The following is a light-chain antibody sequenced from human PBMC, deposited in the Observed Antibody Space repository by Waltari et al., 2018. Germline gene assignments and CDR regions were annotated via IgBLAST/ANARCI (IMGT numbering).Light chain of an antibody. J-gene: IGKJ1*01. CDR3: QQRSNWPRT. Sequence: EIVLIQSPGTLSLSPGERATLSCRASQSVSSYLAWYQQKPSQAPRLLIYDASTRATGIPARFSGSGSGTDFTLTISSLEPEDFAVYYCQQRSNWPRTFGKGTKVEIK. CDR1: QSVSSY. CDR2: DAS. V-gene: IGKV3-11*01.